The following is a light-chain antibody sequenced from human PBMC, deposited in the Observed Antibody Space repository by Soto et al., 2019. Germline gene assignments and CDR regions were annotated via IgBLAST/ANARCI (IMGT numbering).Light chain of an antibody. Sequence: DIQMTQSPSSLSASVGDRVTITCQASQGISNCLNWYQQKPGKAPKLLNSDASNLEAGVASSFSGGGSGTDFTFTISGLQPDDTETCYCQRYAALHLTCGGGTKVEIK. CDR1: QGISNC. CDR2: DAS. V-gene: IGKV1-33*01. J-gene: IGKJ4*01. CDR3: QRYAALHLT.